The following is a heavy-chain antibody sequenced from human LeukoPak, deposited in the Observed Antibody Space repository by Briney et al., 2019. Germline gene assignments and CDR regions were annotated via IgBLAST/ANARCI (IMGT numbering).Heavy chain of an antibody. D-gene: IGHD5-18*01. J-gene: IGHJ5*02. CDR1: GGSISSYY. Sequence: SETLSLTCTVSGGSISSYYWSWIRQPPGKGLEWIGYIYYSGSTNYNASLKSRVTISVDTSKNQFSLKLSSVTAADTAVYYCARYWDTTNWFDPWGQGTLVTVSS. CDR3: ARYWDTTNWFDP. V-gene: IGHV4-59*01. CDR2: IYYSGST.